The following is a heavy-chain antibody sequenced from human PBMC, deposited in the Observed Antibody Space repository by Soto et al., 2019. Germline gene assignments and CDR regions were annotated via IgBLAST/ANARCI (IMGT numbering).Heavy chain of an antibody. D-gene: IGHD6-13*01. CDR1: GGTFSSYA. Sequence: ASVNVSCKASGGTFSSYAISWVRQAPGQGLEWMGGIIPIFGTANYAQKFQGRVTITADESTSTAYMELSSLRSEDTAVYYCASSAAAGTFYFDYWGQGTLVTVSS. CDR2: IIPIFGTA. CDR3: ASSAAAGTFYFDY. V-gene: IGHV1-69*13. J-gene: IGHJ4*02.